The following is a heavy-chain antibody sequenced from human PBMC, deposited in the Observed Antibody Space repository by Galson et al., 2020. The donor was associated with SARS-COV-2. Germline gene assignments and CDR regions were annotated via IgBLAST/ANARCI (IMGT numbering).Heavy chain of an antibody. V-gene: IGHV3-33*01. Sequence: GESLKISCAASGFTFSSYGMHWVRQAPGKGLEWVAVIWYDGSNKYYADSVKGRFTISRDNSKNTLYLQMNSLRAEDTAVYYCARESSVLEKNAFDIWGRWTMVTVSS. CDR2: IWYDGSNK. J-gene: IGHJ3*02. CDR3: ARESSVLEKNAFDI. CDR1: GFTFSSYG. D-gene: IGHD3-3*02.